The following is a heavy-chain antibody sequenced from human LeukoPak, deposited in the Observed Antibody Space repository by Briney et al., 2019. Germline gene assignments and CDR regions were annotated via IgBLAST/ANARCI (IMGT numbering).Heavy chain of an antibody. J-gene: IGHJ4*02. Sequence: ASVKVSCKASGYTFTSYYMHWVRQAPGQGLEWMGIINPSGGSTSYAQKFQGRVTMTRDTSTSTVYMELSSLRSEDTAVYYCARVGGITMVRGALDYWGQGTLVTVSS. V-gene: IGHV1-46*01. CDR3: ARVGGITMVRGALDY. CDR2: INPSGGST. CDR1: GYTFTSYY. D-gene: IGHD3-10*01.